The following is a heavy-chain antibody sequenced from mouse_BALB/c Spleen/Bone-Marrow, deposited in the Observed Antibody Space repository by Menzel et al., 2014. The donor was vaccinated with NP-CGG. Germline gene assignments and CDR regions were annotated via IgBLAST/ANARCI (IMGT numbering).Heavy chain of an antibody. V-gene: IGHV4-1*02. J-gene: IGHJ2*01. Sequence: VQLKHSGGGLVQPGGSLKLSCAASGLDFSRYWMSWVRQAPGKGLEWIGEINPDSSTINYTPSLKDKFIISRDNAKNTLYLQMSKVRSEDTALYYCARRGLWLPHFDYWGQGTTLTVSS. D-gene: IGHD2-2*01. CDR1: GLDFSRYW. CDR2: INPDSSTI. CDR3: ARRGLWLPHFDY.